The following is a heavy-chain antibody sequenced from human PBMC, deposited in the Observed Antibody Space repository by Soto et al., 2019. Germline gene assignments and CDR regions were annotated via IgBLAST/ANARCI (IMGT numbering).Heavy chain of an antibody. CDR1: GYTFTGYY. CDR3: ARDGPAAGDAFDI. CDR2: INPNSGGT. D-gene: IGHD6-13*01. V-gene: IGHV1-2*04. Sequence: ASVKVSCKASGYTFTGYYMHWVRQAPGQGLEWMGWINPNSGGTNYAQKFQGWVTMTRDTSISTAYMELSRLRSDDTAVYYCARDGPAAGDAFDIWGQGTMVTVSS. J-gene: IGHJ3*02.